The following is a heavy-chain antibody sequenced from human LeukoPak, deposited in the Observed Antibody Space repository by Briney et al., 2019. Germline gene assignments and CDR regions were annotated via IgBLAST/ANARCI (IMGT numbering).Heavy chain of an antibody. Sequence: GGSLRLSCAASGFTFSSYSMNWVRQAPGKGLEWVSSISSSSSYIYYADSVKGRFTISRDNAKNSLYLQMNSLRAEDTAVYYCAREAADYYDSSIYYYYYYYMDVWGKGTTVTVSS. J-gene: IGHJ6*03. CDR1: GFTFSSYS. CDR2: ISSSSSYI. D-gene: IGHD3-22*01. CDR3: AREAADYYDSSIYYYYYYYMDV. V-gene: IGHV3-21*01.